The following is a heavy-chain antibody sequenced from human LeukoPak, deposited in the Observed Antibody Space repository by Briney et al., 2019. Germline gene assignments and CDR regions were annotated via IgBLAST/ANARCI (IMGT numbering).Heavy chain of an antibody. V-gene: IGHV3-23*01. J-gene: IGHJ3*02. CDR2: ISGSGGST. D-gene: IGHD2-2*01. CDR1: GFTFSSYA. CDR3: AKPPPYCSSTSCYCAFDI. Sequence: PGGSLRLSCAASGFTFSSYAMSRVRQAPGKGLEWVSGISGSGGSTYYADSVKGRFTISRDNSKNTLYLQMNSLRAEDTAVYYCAKPPPYCSSTSCYCAFDIWGQGTMVTVSS.